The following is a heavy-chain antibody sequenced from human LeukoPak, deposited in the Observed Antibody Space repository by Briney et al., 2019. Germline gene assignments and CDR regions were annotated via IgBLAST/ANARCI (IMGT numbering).Heavy chain of an antibody. J-gene: IGHJ3*02. D-gene: IGHD1-26*01. CDR1: AFTFSSYG. V-gene: IGHV3-23*01. CDR2: ISPSGDST. CDR3: ARGGSYLSAFDI. Sequence: GGSLRLSCAASAFTFSSYGMNWVRQAPGKGLELVSAISPSGDSTFYADSVKGRFTISRDNSKNPLYLQMNSLRAEDTAVYYCARGGSYLSAFDIWGQGTMVTVSS.